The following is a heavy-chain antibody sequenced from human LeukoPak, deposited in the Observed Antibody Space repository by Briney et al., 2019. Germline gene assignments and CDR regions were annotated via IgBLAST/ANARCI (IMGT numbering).Heavy chain of an antibody. CDR2: IYSGGST. J-gene: IGHJ6*02. CDR1: GFTFSDYY. V-gene: IGHV3-53*01. D-gene: IGHD6-13*01. Sequence: GGSLRLSCAASGFTFSDYYMSWVRQAPGKGLEWVSVIYSGGSTYYADSVKGRFTISRDNSKNTLYLQMNSLRAEDTAVYYCARGNSSSWYDYYYCYGMDVWGQGTTVTVSS. CDR3: ARGNSSSWYDYYYCYGMDV.